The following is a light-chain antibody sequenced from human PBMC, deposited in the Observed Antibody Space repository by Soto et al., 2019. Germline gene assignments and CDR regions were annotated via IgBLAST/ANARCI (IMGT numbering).Light chain of an antibody. V-gene: IGKV1-12*01. CDR1: QGINSW. CDR3: QQANSFPWT. CDR2: AAS. J-gene: IGKJ1*01. Sequence: DIQMTQSPSSVSASVGDRVTMTCRASQGINSWLAWYQQKPGKAPKLLIYAASNVQSGVPSRFSGSGSGTDFTLTISSLQPEDFATYYCQQANSFPWTFGQGTKVEIK.